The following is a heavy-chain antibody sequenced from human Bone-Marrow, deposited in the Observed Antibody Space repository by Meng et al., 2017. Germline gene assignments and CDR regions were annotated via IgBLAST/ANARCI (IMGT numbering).Heavy chain of an antibody. Sequence: QVRLGAAGAEVKKPGSLVKVSCKASGGTFSSYAISWVRQAPGQGLEWMGGIIPIFGTANYAQKFQGRVTITADESTSTAYMELSSLRSEDTAVYYCARTNWEDWYFDLWGRGTLVTVSS. CDR2: IIPIFGTA. CDR1: GGTFSSYA. J-gene: IGHJ2*01. CDR3: ARTNWEDWYFDL. V-gene: IGHV1-69*01. D-gene: IGHD1-1*01.